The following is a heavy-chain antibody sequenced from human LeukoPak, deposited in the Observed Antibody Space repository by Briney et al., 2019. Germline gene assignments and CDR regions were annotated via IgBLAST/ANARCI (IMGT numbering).Heavy chain of an antibody. CDR3: AGAGRENAFDI. CDR1: GGSISSGDYY. D-gene: IGHD1-1*01. CDR2: IYYSGST. J-gene: IGHJ3*02. V-gene: IGHV4-30-4*08. Sequence: SETLSLTCTVSGGSISSGDYYWSWIRQPPGKGLEWIGYIYYSGSTYYSPTLKSRVTISVDTSKNQFSLKLSSVTAADTAVYYCAGAGRENAFDIWGQGTMVTVSS.